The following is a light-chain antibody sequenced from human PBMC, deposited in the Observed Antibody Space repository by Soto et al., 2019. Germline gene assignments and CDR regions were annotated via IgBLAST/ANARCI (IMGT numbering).Light chain of an antibody. V-gene: IGKV3-15*01. Sequence: EVVMTQSAATLSVSPGERATLSCRASQSVSSGLAWYQQKPGQAPRLLIYGASTRATGIPARFSGSGSGTEFTLTISSLQSEDFAVYYCQQYDNWPLTFGGGTKVEIK. CDR1: QSVSSG. J-gene: IGKJ4*01. CDR2: GAS. CDR3: QQYDNWPLT.